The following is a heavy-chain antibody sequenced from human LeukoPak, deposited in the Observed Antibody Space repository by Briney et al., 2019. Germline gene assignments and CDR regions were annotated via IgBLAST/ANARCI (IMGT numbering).Heavy chain of an antibody. D-gene: IGHD3-3*01. CDR3: ARVGSPLEWLSSGAFDI. Sequence: SETLSLTCTVSGGSISSSGYYWGWIRQPPGKGLEWIGSIYYRGSTYYNPSLKSRVTISVDMSKNQFSLKSSSVTAADTAVYYCARVGSPLEWLSSGAFDIWGQGTMVTVSS. CDR2: IYYRGST. J-gene: IGHJ3*02. CDR1: GGSISSSGYY. V-gene: IGHV4-39*07.